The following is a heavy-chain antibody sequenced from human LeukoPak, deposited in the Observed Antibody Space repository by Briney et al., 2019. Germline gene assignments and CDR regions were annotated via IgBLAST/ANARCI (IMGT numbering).Heavy chain of an antibody. CDR1: GGSISSYY. Sequence: SETLSLTCTVSGGSISSYYWSWIRQVPGKGLEWIAYIYYIGSTDYNPSLKSRVTISVDTSKNQFSLNVSSVTAADTAVYYCARSHAFDIWGQGTMVTVSS. CDR2: IYYIGST. J-gene: IGHJ3*02. V-gene: IGHV4-59*08. CDR3: ARSHAFDI.